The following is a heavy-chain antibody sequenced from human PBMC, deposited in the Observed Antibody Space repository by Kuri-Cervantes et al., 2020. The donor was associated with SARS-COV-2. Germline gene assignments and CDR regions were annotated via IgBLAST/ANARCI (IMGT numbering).Heavy chain of an antibody. D-gene: IGHD3-16*02. CDR2: IDWDDDK. CDR1: GFSLSTSGMC. Sequence: SGPTLVKPTQTLTLTCTFSGFSLSTSGMCVSWIRQPPGKALEWLALIDWDDDKYYSTSLKTRLTISKDTSKNQVVLTMTNMDPVDTATYYCAHRSDGDYVWGSYRHPPYFDYWGQGTLVTVSS. CDR3: AHRSDGDYVWGSYRHPPYFDY. J-gene: IGHJ4*02. V-gene: IGHV2-70*12.